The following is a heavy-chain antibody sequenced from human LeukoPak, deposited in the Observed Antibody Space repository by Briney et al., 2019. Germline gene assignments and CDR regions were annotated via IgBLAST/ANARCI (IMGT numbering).Heavy chain of an antibody. CDR1: GFTVSSNY. Sequence: GGSLRLSCAASGFTVSSNYMSWVRQAPGKGLEWVSAIYSGGTTYYADSVKGRFTISRDNSKNTMFLQMNSLRAEDTAVYYCARDPGTDGSSWYVLDNWGQGTLVTVSA. CDR3: ARDPGTDGSSWYVLDN. D-gene: IGHD6-13*01. CDR2: IYSGGTT. J-gene: IGHJ4*02. V-gene: IGHV3-66*01.